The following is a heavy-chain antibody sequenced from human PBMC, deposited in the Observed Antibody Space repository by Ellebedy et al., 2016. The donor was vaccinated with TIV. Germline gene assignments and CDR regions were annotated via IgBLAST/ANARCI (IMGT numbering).Heavy chain of an antibody. CDR1: GFSFRSYW. CDR3: ATDGSYGDYRSPAHAFVF. CDR2: INQDGSDK. Sequence: GGSLRLSCGTSGFSFRSYWMTWVRQAPGKGLEWVANINQDGSDKYYVDSLRGRFTISRDNAKNSLYLQMNSLRGEDTAVYYCATDGSYGDYRSPAHAFVFWGQGTTVTVSS. V-gene: IGHV3-7*01. J-gene: IGHJ3*01. D-gene: IGHD3-16*01.